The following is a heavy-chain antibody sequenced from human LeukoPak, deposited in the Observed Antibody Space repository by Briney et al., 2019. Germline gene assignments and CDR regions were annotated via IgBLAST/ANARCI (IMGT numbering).Heavy chain of an antibody. Sequence: ASVKVSCAASGYTFTSYDINWVRQGTGQGLEWMGWMNPNSGNTGYAQKFQGRVTMTRNTSISTAYMELSSLRSEDTAVYYCARDFRSSWYDWFDPWGQGTLVTVSS. D-gene: IGHD6-13*01. CDR2: MNPNSGNT. CDR3: ARDFRSSWYDWFDP. CDR1: GYTFTSYD. V-gene: IGHV1-8*01. J-gene: IGHJ5*02.